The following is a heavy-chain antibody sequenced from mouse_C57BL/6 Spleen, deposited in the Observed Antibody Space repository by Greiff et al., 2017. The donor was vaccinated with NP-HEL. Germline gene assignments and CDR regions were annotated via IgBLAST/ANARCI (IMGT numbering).Heavy chain of an antibody. CDR2: IDPENGDT. J-gene: IGHJ2*01. V-gene: IGHV14-4*01. Sequence: VQLQQPGAELVKPGASVKLSCKASGYTFTSYWMHWVKQRPGQGLEWIGWIDPENGDTEYASKFQGKATITADTSSNTAYLQLSSLTSEDTAVYYCTRTDSNFVFFDYWGQGTTLTVSS. CDR1: GYTFTSYW. CDR3: TRTDSNFVFFDY. D-gene: IGHD2-5*01.